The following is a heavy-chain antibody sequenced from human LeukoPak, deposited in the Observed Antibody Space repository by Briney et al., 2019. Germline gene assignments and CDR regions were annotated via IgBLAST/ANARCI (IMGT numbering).Heavy chain of an antibody. CDR1: GESFSEYY. V-gene: IGHV4-34*01. Sequence: PSEILSLTCAVYGESFSEYYWSWIRQPPGKGREGIGQINHSRGTNYHPSLKTRVTISLNTSKNQVSLKLRSVTAADTAVYYCAFEGPVSGYAFVPSGQGALVAASS. CDR2: INHSRGT. CDR3: AFEGPVSGYAFVP. J-gene: IGHJ5*02. D-gene: IGHD5-12*01.